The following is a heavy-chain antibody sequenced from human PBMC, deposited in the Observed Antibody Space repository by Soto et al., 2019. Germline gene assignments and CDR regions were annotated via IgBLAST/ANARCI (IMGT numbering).Heavy chain of an antibody. CDR3: ARSRGKMSYYYYMDV. J-gene: IGHJ6*03. D-gene: IGHD1-1*01. V-gene: IGHV2-26*01. CDR1: GLSLSNARMG. Sequence: QVTLKESGPVLVKPTETLTLTCTVSGLSLSNARMGVSWIRQPPGKALEWLAHIFSNDEKSYSTSQKRRLTTSQDTSKSPVVLTMTNMDPVDTATYYCARSRGKMSYYYYMDVWGKGTTVTVSS. CDR2: IFSNDEK.